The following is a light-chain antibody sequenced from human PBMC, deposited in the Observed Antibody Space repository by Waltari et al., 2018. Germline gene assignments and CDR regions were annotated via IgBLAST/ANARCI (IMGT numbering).Light chain of an antibody. J-gene: IGLJ2*01. CDR1: ALAKKY. CDR3: YSTDSNSNYGV. CDR2: EDT. Sequence: SYEWTQPPSVSVSPGQTARITCSGDALAKKYASWYQKKPGPAPVLILYEDTKRPSEIPEGISGSISGTMATLTISGAQVEDEAVYYCYSTDSNSNYGVFGGGTKLTVL. V-gene: IGLV3-10*01.